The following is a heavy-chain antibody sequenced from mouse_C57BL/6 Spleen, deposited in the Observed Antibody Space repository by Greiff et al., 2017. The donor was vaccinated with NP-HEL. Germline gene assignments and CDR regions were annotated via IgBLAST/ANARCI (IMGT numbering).Heavy chain of an antibody. V-gene: IGHV5-9-1*02. CDR2: ISSGGDYI. J-gene: IGHJ4*01. D-gene: IGHD1-1*01. Sequence: EVKLVESGGGLVKPGGSLKLSCAASGFTFSSYAISWVRQTPEKRLEWVAYISSGGDYIYYADTVKGRFTISRDNARNTLYLQMSSLKSEDTAMYYCTREGVTTVGYAMDYWGQGTSVTVSS. CDR3: TREGVTTVGYAMDY. CDR1: GFTFSSYA.